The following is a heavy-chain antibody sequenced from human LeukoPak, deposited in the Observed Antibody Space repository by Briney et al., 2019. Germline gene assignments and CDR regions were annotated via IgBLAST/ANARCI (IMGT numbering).Heavy chain of an antibody. D-gene: IGHD1-26*01. J-gene: IGHJ3*02. Sequence: PSETLSLTCTVSGGSISSHYWSWIRQSPGKGLEWIGFMRYRGNSNSNPSLRNRVTISMDTSKNQFSLKMSSVTAADTAVYYCARDSPFEWDVFGDSFDIWGQGTVVTVSS. V-gene: IGHV4-59*11. CDR1: GGSISSHY. CDR2: MRYRGNS. CDR3: ARDSPFEWDVFGDSFDI.